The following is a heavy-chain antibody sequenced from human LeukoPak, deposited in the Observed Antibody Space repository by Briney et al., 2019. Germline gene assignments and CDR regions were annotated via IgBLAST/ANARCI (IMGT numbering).Heavy chain of an antibody. V-gene: IGHV3-30*18. CDR2: ISYDGSNK. Sequence: GGSLRLSCAASGFTFSNSGMHWVRQAPGKGLEWVAVISYDGSNKYYADSVKGRFTISRDNSKNTLYLQMNSLRAEDTAVYYCAKENVPAARAPNFDYWGQGTLVTVSS. J-gene: IGHJ4*02. D-gene: IGHD2-2*01. CDR1: GFTFSNSG. CDR3: AKENVPAARAPNFDY.